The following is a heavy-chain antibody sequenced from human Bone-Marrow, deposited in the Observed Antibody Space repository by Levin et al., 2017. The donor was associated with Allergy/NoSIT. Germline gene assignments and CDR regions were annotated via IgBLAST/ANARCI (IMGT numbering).Heavy chain of an antibody. D-gene: IGHD6-25*01. V-gene: IGHV5-51*01. CDR1: GYRFTNYW. Sequence: PGGSLRLSCKSSGYRFTNYWIAWVRQVPGKGLEWMGIVDTNDSDDRYSLSFQGQVTISTDKSINTAYLQWSSLKAADTAIYYCARLRRPRAFDIWGQGTMVTVSP. J-gene: IGHJ3*02. CDR3: ARLRRPRAFDI. CDR2: VDTNDSDD.